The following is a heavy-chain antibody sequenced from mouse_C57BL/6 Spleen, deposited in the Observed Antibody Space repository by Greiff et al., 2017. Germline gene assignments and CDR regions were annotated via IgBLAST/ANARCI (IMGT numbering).Heavy chain of an antibody. D-gene: IGHD3-3*01. CDR2: ISYSGST. CDR3: ARGAGPWFAY. V-gene: IGHV3-1*01. Sequence: VQLQQSGPGMVKPSQSLSLTCTVTGYSITSGYDWHWIRHFPGNKLEWMGYISYSGSTNYNPSLKSRISITHDTSKNHFFLKLNSVTTEDTATYYCARGAGPWFAYWVQGTLVTVSA. CDR1: GYSITSGYD. J-gene: IGHJ3*01.